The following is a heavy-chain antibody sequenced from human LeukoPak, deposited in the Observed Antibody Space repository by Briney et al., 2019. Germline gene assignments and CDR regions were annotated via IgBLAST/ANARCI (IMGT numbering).Heavy chain of an antibody. V-gene: IGHV3-48*02. CDR1: GFTFSTYS. CDR3: ARDPGGGFSAFDL. D-gene: IGHD4-23*01. Sequence: QPGGSLRLSCAASGFTFSTYSMNWVRQAPGKGLEWLLYISSGATDIYYADSLRGRFTISRDNANNSLYLQMNSLRDEDTAVYYRARDPGGGFSAFDLWGQGTMVTVSS. J-gene: IGHJ3*01. CDR2: ISSGATDI.